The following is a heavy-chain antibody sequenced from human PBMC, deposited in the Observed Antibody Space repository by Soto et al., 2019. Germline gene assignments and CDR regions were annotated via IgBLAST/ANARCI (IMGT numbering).Heavy chain of an antibody. CDR2: IYDSGNT. CDR3: ARAPELWSGYYSYYYYYMDV. D-gene: IGHD3-3*01. J-gene: IGHJ6*03. V-gene: IGHV4-30-2*01. CDR1: GGSISGTTYS. Sequence: PSETLSLTCAVSGGSISGTTYSWSWIRQPPGKGLEWIGYIYDSGNTYYNPSLKSQFSISVDRSKSQFSLKLSSVTAADTAVYYCARAPELWSGYYSYYYYYMDVWGKGTTVTVSS.